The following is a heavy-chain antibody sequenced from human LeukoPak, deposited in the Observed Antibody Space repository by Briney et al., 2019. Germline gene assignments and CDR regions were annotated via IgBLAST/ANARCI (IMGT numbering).Heavy chain of an antibody. CDR3: ARDGGIASSGLYYYYGMDV. CDR1: GGPISGYY. D-gene: IGHD6-13*01. CDR2: IYSSGNT. J-gene: IGHJ6*02. Sequence: PSETLSLPCTISGGPISGYYWSWIRQPPGEALEWIGRIYSSGNTIYNPSLESRVTMSVDTSNSQFSLKLSSVTAADTAVYYCARDGGIASSGLYYYYGMDVWGQGTAVTVSS. V-gene: IGHV4-4*07.